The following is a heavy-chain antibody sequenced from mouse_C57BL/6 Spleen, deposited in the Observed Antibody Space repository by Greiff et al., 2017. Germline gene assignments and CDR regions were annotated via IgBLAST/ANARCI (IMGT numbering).Heavy chain of an antibody. J-gene: IGHJ2*01. V-gene: IGHV1-9*01. Sequence: QVQLQQSGAELMKPGASVKLSCKATGYTFTGYWIEWVKQRPGHGLEWIGEILPGSGSTNYTEKFKGPATFTADTSSNTAYMQLSSLTTEDSAIYYCARSAYDGPLDYWGQGTTLTVSS. CDR3: ARSAYDGPLDY. D-gene: IGHD2-3*01. CDR2: ILPGSGST. CDR1: GYTFTGYW.